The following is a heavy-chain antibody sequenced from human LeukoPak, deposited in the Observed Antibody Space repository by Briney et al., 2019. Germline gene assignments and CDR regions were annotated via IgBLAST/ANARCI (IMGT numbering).Heavy chain of an antibody. Sequence: SVKVSCKASGGTFSNHAVSWVRQAPGQGLEWMGGIIPIFGTANYAQKFQGRVTITADESTSTAYMELSSLRSEDTAVYYCASRKLGNDYWGQGTLVTVSS. CDR3: ASRKLGNDY. V-gene: IGHV1-69*13. J-gene: IGHJ4*02. D-gene: IGHD7-27*01. CDR1: GGTFSNHA. CDR2: IIPIFGTA.